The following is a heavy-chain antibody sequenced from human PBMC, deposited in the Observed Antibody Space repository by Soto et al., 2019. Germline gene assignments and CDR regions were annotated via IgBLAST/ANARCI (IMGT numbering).Heavy chain of an antibody. CDR3: AKDNCISTSCYRLYNWFDP. CDR1: GFTFSNYG. D-gene: IGHD2-2*01. J-gene: IGHJ5*02. V-gene: IGHV3-30*18. Sequence: GGSQRLSCAASGFTFSNYGMYWVRQAPGKGLEWVAVISYGGSNKYYADSVKGRFTISRDNSKNTLYLQMNNLRAEDTAVYYCAKDNCISTSCYRLYNWFDPWGQGTLVTVSS. CDR2: ISYGGSNK.